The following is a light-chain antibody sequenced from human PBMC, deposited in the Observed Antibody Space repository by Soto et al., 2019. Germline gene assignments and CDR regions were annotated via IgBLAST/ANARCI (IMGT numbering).Light chain of an antibody. CDR2: EVT. CDR1: SNDVGSYNF. J-gene: IGLJ1*01. CDR3: CSDAGSSTYV. V-gene: IGLV2-23*02. Sequence: QSVLTQPASVSGSPGQSITISCTRTSNDVGSYNFVSWYQQHPGKAPKVLIYEVTKRPSGVSNRFSGSKSGNTASLTISGLQADDEADYYCCSDAGSSTYVFGSGTQLTVL.